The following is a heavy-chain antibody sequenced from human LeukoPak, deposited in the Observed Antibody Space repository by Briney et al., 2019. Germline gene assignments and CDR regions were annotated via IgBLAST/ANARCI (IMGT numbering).Heavy chain of an antibody. CDR2: INPNSGGT. J-gene: IGHJ4*02. CDR1: GYTFTDYY. CDR3: ARVGGSDGSGYFGNDY. V-gene: IGHV1-2*02. D-gene: IGHD3-22*01. Sequence: ASVKVSCKASGYTFTDYYLHWVRQAPGQGLEWMGWINPNSGGTNYAQKLQGRVTMTRDTSITTAYMELSSLRSDDTAVYYCARVGGSDGSGYFGNDYWGQGTLVIVSS.